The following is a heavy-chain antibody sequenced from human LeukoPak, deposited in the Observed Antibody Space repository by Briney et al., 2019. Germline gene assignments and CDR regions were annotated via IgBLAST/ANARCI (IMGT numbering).Heavy chain of an antibody. J-gene: IGHJ4*02. CDR3: GREGHSGSWDLDY. CDR2: ISTSGHSI. Sequence: GGSLSLSCAASGFTFSTYSMNWVRQAPGKGLEWVSSISTSGHSIYYADSLKGRFTISRDNAKNSLYLQMNSLRAEDTAVYYCGREGHSGSWDLDYWGQGTLVTVSS. D-gene: IGHD1-26*01. CDR1: GFTFSTYS. V-gene: IGHV3-21*01.